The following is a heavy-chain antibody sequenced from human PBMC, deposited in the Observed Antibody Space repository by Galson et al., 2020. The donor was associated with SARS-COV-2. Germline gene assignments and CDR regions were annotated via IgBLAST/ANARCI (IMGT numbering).Heavy chain of an antibody. CDR2: IDIVGNK. CDR3: ARGSSGWNGVDY. CDR1: GFTFSDYW. D-gene: IGHD6-19*01. J-gene: IGHJ4*02. Sequence: GGSLRLSCAASGFTFSDYWMHWVRQPPGEGLVWVSRIDIVGNKNYGDSVKSRFTISRDNAKNTLHLEMNSRRAEDTAVYYCARGSSGWNGVDYWGQGILVTVSS. V-gene: IGHV3-74*01.